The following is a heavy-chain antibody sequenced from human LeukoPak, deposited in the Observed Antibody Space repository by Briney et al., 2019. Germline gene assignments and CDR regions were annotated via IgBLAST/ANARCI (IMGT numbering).Heavy chain of an antibody. D-gene: IGHD4-11*01. V-gene: IGHV3-23*01. Sequence: PGGSLRLSCAASVFIFRTYSMSWVRQAPGKGLEWVSALSGSGDKTFYADSVRGRFTISRDNSKNTLYLQMNSLRAEDTAVYYCAKDLNYGFDYWGQGTLVTVSS. CDR1: VFIFRTYS. J-gene: IGHJ4*02. CDR2: LSGSGDKT. CDR3: AKDLNYGFDY.